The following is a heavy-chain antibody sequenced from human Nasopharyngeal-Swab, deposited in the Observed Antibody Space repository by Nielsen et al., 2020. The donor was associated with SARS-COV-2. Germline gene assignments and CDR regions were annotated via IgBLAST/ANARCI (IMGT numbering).Heavy chain of an antibody. CDR3: ARAQRGLAATIFYDYMDV. CDR2: IYHGGNT. D-gene: IGHD1-26*01. Sequence: SETLSLTCDVSGGSIRSSNWWTWVRQPPGKGLEWIGEIYHGGNTNYNPSLTSRVSISVDKSKNQFSLELTSVTATDTAVYYCARAQRGLAATIFYDYMDVWGKGTTVIVSS. CDR1: GGSIRSSNW. J-gene: IGHJ6*03. V-gene: IGHV4-4*02.